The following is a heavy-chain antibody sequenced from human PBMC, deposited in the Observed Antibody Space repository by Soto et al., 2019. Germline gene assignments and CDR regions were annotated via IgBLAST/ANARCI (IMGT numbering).Heavy chain of an antibody. CDR3: ARGDSTDCSNGVCSFFYNHDMDV. Sequence: GASVQGSCKASGYSFTDYHIHWVRQAPGQGLEWLGRINPKSGGTSTAQKFQGWVTMTTDTSISTASMELTRLTSDDTAIYYCARGDSTDCSNGVCSFFYNHDMDVWGQGTTVTVSS. V-gene: IGHV1-2*04. CDR2: INPKSGGT. D-gene: IGHD2-8*01. CDR1: GYSFTDYH. J-gene: IGHJ6*02.